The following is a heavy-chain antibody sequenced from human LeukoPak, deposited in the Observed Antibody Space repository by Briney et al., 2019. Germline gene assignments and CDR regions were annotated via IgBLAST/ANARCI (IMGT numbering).Heavy chain of an antibody. CDR1: GGSFSGYY. V-gene: IGHV4-34*01. CDR2: INHSGST. CDR3: ARGGWVAAAGKTHYFDY. Sequence: PSETLSLTCAVYGGSFSGYYWSWVRQPPGKGLEWIGEINHSGSTNYNPSLKSRVTISVDTSKNQFSLKLSSVAAADTAVYYCARGGWVAAAGKTHYFDYWGQGTLVTVSS. J-gene: IGHJ4*02. D-gene: IGHD6-13*01.